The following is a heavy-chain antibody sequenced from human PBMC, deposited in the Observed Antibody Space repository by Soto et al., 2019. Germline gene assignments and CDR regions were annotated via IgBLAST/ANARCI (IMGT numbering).Heavy chain of an antibody. V-gene: IGHV1-46*03. CDR1: GYTFTSDH. J-gene: IGHJ4*02. Sequence: QVQLVQSGAEVRKPGASVKVSCKASGYTFTSDHLHWVRQTPGLGLEWMGRINPSSGSTNYPQKFQGRVNMTRDMSTATAYMELSSLRSEDSAVYFCARGEVHSSGWNFVFWGQGSLVTVSS. CDR3: ARGEVHSSGWNFVF. CDR2: INPSSGST. D-gene: IGHD6-19*01.